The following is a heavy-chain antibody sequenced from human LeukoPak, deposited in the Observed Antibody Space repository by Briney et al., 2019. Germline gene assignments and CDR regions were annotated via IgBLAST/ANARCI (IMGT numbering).Heavy chain of an antibody. CDR3: ARGDRDLLDYYYYMDV. CDR2: IKQDGSEK. D-gene: IGHD3-3*01. V-gene: IGHV3-7*01. J-gene: IGHJ6*03. Sequence: PGGSLRLSCAASGFTFSSFSMNWVRQAPGKGLEWVANIKQDGSEKYYVDSVKGRFTISRDNAKNSLYLQMNSLRAEDTAVYYCARGDRDLLDYYYYMDVWGKGTTVTISS. CDR1: GFTFSSFS.